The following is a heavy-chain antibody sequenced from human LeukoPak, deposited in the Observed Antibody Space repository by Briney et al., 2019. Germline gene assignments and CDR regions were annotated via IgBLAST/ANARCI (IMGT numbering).Heavy chain of an antibody. D-gene: IGHD6-13*01. CDR2: INHSGST. Sequence: SETPSLTCAVYGGSFSGYYWSWIRQPPGKGLEWIGEINHSGSTNYNPSLKSRVTISVDTSKNQFSLKLSSVTAADTAVYYCARGGLAAAGTSPSYFDYWGQGTLVTVSS. V-gene: IGHV4-34*01. J-gene: IGHJ4*02. CDR1: GGSFSGYY. CDR3: ARGGLAAAGTSPSYFDY.